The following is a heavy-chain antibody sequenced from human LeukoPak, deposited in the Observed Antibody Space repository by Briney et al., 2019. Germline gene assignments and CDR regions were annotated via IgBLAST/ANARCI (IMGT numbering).Heavy chain of an antibody. CDR2: ISGSGAST. D-gene: IGHD1-26*01. CDR1: GFTLSTNA. V-gene: IGHV3-23*01. J-gene: IGHJ4*02. CDR3: AKDVGKWESLHFFDY. Sequence: PGGSLRLSCLPSGFTLSTNAMSWVRQAPGKGLEWISGISGSGASTYYADSVKGRCTISRDDSRNTLYLQMNSLRGDDTAVYYCAKDVGKWESLHFFDYWGQGTLVTVSS.